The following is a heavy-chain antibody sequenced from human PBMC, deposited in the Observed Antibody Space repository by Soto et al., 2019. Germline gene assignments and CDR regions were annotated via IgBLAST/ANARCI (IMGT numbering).Heavy chain of an antibody. J-gene: IGHJ3*02. V-gene: IGHV2-5*02. Sequence: QITLKESGPTLVKPTQTLTLTCTFSGFSLSTSGVGVGWIRQPPGKALEWLALIYWDDDKRYSPSLKSRLTITKDTSKIQVVLTMTNMDPVDTATYYCAHREYSSSLDAFDIWGQGTMVTVSS. CDR1: GFSLSTSGVG. CDR3: AHREYSSSLDAFDI. CDR2: IYWDDDK. D-gene: IGHD6-6*01.